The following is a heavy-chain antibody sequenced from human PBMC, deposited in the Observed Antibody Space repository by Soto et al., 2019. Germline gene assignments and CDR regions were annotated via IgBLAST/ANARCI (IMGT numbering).Heavy chain of an antibody. CDR1: GGSFSGYC. V-gene: IGHV4-34*01. Sequence: VQLQQWGAGLLKPSETLSLTCAVYGGSFSGYCWSWIRQTPGERLEWVGDICHGGGANYNPSLKSRVSFSMDTSKNQFSLKLNYVMAADTAVYYCAGYSNSWSKYVKHWGRGSLVTVSS. CDR3: AGYSNSWSKYVKH. J-gene: IGHJ1*01. D-gene: IGHD6-13*01. CDR2: ICHGGGA.